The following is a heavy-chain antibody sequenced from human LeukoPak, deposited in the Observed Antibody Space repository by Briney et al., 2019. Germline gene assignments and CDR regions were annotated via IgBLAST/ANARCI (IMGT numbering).Heavy chain of an antibody. V-gene: IGHV1-46*01. CDR1: GYTFTSYY. CDR2: INPSGGST. J-gene: IGHJ6*02. Sequence: ASVKVSCKASGYTFTSYYMHWVRQAPGQGLEWMGIINPSGGSTSYAQKFQGRVTMTRDTSTSTVYMELSSLRSEDTAVYYCARGGSEESEGSYYYYGMDVWGQGTTVTVSS. CDR3: ARGGSEESEGSYYYYGMDV. D-gene: IGHD2-15*01.